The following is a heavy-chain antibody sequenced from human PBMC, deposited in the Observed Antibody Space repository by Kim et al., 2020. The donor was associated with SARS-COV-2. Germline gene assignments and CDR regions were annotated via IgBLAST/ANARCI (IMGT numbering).Heavy chain of an antibody. CDR1: GYSISSGYY. CDR2: IYHSGST. Sequence: SETLSLTCTVSGYSISSGYYWGWIRQPPGKGLEWIGSIYHSGSTYYNPSLKSRVTISVDTSKNQFSLKLSSVTAADTAVYYCARVGELSFDYWGQGTLVT. J-gene: IGHJ4*02. CDR3: ARVGELSFDY. V-gene: IGHV4-38-2*02. D-gene: IGHD3-16*01.